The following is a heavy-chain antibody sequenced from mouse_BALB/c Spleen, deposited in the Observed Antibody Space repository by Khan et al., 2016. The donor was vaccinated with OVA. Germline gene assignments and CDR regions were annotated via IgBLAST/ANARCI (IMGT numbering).Heavy chain of an antibody. D-gene: IGHD1-2*01. Sequence: EVQLQQSGPGLVKPSQSLSLTCTVTGYSITSGYGWNWIRQFPGNKLEWMGYISYSGSTNYNPSLKSRISITRDTSKNQFFLQLNSVNTEDTATYYCARTARIKYWCQGTTLTVSS. CDR1: GYSITSGYG. J-gene: IGHJ2*01. CDR3: ARTARIKY. V-gene: IGHV3-2*02. CDR2: ISYSGST.